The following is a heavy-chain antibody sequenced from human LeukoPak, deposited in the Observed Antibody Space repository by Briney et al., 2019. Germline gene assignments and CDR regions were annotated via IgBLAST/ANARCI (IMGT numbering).Heavy chain of an antibody. CDR1: GFTFSSYG. Sequence: GGSLRLSCAASGFTFSSYGMHWVRQAPGKGLEWVAFTRPDGSNKHYGDSVQGRFTISRDNSRNTLYLQMSSLRVEDTAMYYCAKDWSTDWSNWFDSWGPGSLVTVSS. D-gene: IGHD3-3*01. V-gene: IGHV3-30*02. CDR2: TRPDGSNK. CDR3: AKDWSTDWSNWFDS. J-gene: IGHJ5*01.